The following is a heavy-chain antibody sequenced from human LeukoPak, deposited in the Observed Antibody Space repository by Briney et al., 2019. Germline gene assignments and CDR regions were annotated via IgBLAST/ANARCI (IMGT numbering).Heavy chain of an antibody. Sequence: PSETLSLTCTLSGGSISSSSYYWGWIRQPPGKGLEWIGSIYYSGSTYYNPSLKSRVTISVDTSKNQFSLKLSSVTAADTAVYYCASSDVDTAIVNAFDIWGQGTMVTVSS. CDR1: GGSISSSSYY. CDR2: IYYSGST. D-gene: IGHD5-18*01. CDR3: ASSDVDTAIVNAFDI. J-gene: IGHJ3*02. V-gene: IGHV4-39*01.